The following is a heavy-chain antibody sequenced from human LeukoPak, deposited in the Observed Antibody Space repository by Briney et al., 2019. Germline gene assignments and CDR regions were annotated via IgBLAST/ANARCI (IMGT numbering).Heavy chain of an antibody. CDR3: AKGAYDYIAMGYFDY. Sequence: PGGSLTLACPASGFSLSNTAMSWVRPPPERGLEWVSLIIATRGSKFHADCVTSQITLSRDNTKKTLLQQVKNLRAEDTAVYYCAKGAYDYIAMGYFDYWGRGTLDTVSS. J-gene: IGHJ4*02. V-gene: IGHV3-23*01. CDR1: GFSLSNTA. D-gene: IGHD5-12*01. CDR2: IIATRGSK.